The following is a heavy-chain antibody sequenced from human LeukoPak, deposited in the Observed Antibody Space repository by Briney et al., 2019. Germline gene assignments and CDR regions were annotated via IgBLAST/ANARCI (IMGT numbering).Heavy chain of an antibody. CDR1: GGTFSVYA. D-gene: IGHD3-22*01. J-gene: IGHJ3*02. CDR3: ARGGGYYYDSSGYAPNDI. V-gene: IGHV1-69*04. Sequence: SVKLSFKASGGTFSVYAISWVRQAPGQGLEWMGRIIPIFGIANYAQKFQGRVTITADKSTSTAYMELSSLRSEDTAVYYCARGGGYYYDSSGYAPNDIWGQGTMVTVSS. CDR2: IIPIFGIA.